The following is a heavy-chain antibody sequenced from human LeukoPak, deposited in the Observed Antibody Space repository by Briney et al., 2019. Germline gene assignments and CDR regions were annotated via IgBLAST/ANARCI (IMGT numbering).Heavy chain of an antibody. CDR1: GYTFTNYA. J-gene: IGHJ2*01. V-gene: IGHV1-18*01. Sequence: ASVKVSCKASGYTFTNYAISWVRQAPGQGLEWMGWISVYNGNTHYAQKLQGRVTMTTDTSTSTAYMELRSLRSDDTAVYYCARVVGRNWYLDLWGRGTQVTVSS. CDR2: ISVYNGNT. D-gene: IGHD1-14*01. CDR3: ARVVGRNWYLDL.